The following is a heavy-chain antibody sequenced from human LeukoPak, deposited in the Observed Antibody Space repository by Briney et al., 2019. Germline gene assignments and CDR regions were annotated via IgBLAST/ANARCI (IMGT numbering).Heavy chain of an antibody. CDR2: IYASGST. D-gene: IGHD5-24*01. J-gene: IGHJ4*02. CDR3: ARGDGYIQILDL. V-gene: IGHV4-4*07. CDR1: GGSISDSY. Sequence: PETLSLTCSVSGGSISDSYWNWIRQPAGKGLEWIGRIYASGSTIYNPSLKSQVTMSVDTSKNQFSLKLSSVTAADTAVYYCARGDGYIQILDLWGQGTLVTVSS.